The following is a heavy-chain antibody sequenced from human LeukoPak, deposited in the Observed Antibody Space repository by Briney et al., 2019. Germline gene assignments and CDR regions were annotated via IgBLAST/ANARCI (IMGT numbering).Heavy chain of an antibody. D-gene: IGHD3-10*01. CDR2: INPNSGDT. CDR3: ARDSYGSGSYWLDH. CDR1: QYIFTGYY. Sequence: ASVKVSCKASQYIFTGYYMHWVRQAPGQGLEWMGWINPNSGDTKYAQKFQGRVTMTRDTSISTAYMDLSRLRSDDTAVYYCARDSYGSGSYWLDHWGQGTLVTVSS. J-gene: IGHJ4*02. V-gene: IGHV1-2*02.